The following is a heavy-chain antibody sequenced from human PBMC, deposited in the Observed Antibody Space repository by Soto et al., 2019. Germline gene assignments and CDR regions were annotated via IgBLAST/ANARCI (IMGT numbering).Heavy chain of an antibody. CDR1: GYTFTSYA. Sequence: VASVKVSCKASGYTFTSYAMHWVRQAPGQRLEWMGWINAGNGNTKYSQKFQGRVTITRDTSASTAYMELSSLRSEDTAVYYCASCSTSCYTYYYYGMDVWGQGTTVTVSS. CDR3: ASCSTSCYTYYYYGMDV. V-gene: IGHV1-3*01. CDR2: INAGNGNT. D-gene: IGHD2-2*02. J-gene: IGHJ6*02.